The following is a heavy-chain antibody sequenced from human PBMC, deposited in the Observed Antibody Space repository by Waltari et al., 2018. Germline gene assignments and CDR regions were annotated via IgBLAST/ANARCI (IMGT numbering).Heavy chain of an antibody. J-gene: IGHJ4*02. V-gene: IGHV3-49*04. CDR1: GFIFENYS. CDR3: TRGGSGGYEDY. CDR2: IRSKAYGGTA. Sequence: EVQLVESGGGLVQPGRSLRLSCLASGFIFENYSLSWVRQAPGKGLEWVGFIRSKAYGGTADYAATVRGRFTISRDESRNFVDLQMDNLKSEDTAIYFCTRGGSGGYEDYWGQGTLVTVSS. D-gene: IGHD3-10*01.